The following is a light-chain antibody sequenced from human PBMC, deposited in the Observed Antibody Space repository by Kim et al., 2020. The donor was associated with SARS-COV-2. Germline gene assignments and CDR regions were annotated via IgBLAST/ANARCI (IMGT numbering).Light chain of an antibody. CDR3: QQRSNWPPWT. Sequence: SPGERATLSCRASQSVSSYLAWYQQKPGQAPRLLIYDASNRATGIPARFSGSGSGTEFTLTISSLEPEDFAVYYWQQRSNWPPWTFGQGTKVDIK. J-gene: IGKJ1*01. V-gene: IGKV3-11*01. CDR2: DAS. CDR1: QSVSSY.